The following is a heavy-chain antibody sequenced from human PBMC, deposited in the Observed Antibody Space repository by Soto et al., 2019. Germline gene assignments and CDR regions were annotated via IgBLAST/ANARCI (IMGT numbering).Heavy chain of an antibody. CDR1: GASVSGDGSY. D-gene: IGHD6-19*01. Sequence: QVQLQESGPGLVKPSQTLSLTCLVSGASVSGDGSYCSWIRQHPGKGLEFIGYIHNSGSTYSNPSLENRVAMSIDTSKSPFSLRLSSVTAADSAVYFCARDLGSEQWFFDNWGQGILVTVSS. CDR3: ARDLGSEQWFFDN. J-gene: IGHJ4*02. V-gene: IGHV4-31*03. CDR2: IHNSGST.